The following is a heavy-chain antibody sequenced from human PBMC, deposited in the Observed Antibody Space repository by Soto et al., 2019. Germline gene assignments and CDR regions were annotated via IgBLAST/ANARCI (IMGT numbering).Heavy chain of an antibody. Sequence: VQLVESGGGLVQPGGSLRLSCAAFGFKISSPSMNWVRQAPGRGLELVAYISDSGSNTLYADSVKGRFTVSRNTAKDSLYLHMSGLRDEDRAVYYCARYYDDSSGYDGMAVWGQWTTVTVSS. CDR1: GFKISSPS. D-gene: IGHD3-22*01. CDR2: ISDSGSNT. CDR3: ARYYDDSSGYDGMAV. J-gene: IGHJ6*02. V-gene: IGHV3-48*02.